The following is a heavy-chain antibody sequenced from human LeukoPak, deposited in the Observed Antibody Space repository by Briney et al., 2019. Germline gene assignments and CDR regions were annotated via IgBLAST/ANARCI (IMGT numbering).Heavy chain of an antibody. CDR1: DYTFTNYG. D-gene: IGHD2-8*01. CDR3: ARTNLDCKNGVCYDY. V-gene: IGHV1-18*01. J-gene: IGHJ4*02. Sequence: ASVKVSCKASDYTFTNYGVSWARQAPGQGLEWMGWISAYNGKTYYAQKFQGRVTVTTDTSTSTAYMDLRSLRSDDTAVYYCARTNLDCKNGVCYDYWGQGTPVTVSS. CDR2: ISAYNGKT.